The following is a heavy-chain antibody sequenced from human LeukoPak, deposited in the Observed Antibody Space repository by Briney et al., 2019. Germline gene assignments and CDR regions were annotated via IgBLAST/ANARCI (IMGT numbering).Heavy chain of an antibody. V-gene: IGHV4-39*07. Sequence: PSETLSLTCTVSGGSISSSSYYWSWIRQPPGKGLEWIGEINHSGSTNYNPSLKSRVTISVDTSKNQFSLKLSSVTAADTAVYYCARPTVAGIDYWGQGTLVTVSS. D-gene: IGHD4-23*01. CDR1: GGSISSSSYY. CDR3: ARPTVAGIDY. CDR2: INHSGST. J-gene: IGHJ4*02.